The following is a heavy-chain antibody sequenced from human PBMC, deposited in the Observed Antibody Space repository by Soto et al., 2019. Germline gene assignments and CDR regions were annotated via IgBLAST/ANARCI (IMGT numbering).Heavy chain of an antibody. D-gene: IGHD6-13*01. Sequence: EVQLLESGGGLVQPGGSLRLSCAASGFTFSSYAMSWVRQAPGKGLEWVSAISGSGGSTYYADSVKGRFTISRDNSKNPLYLQMNSLRAEDTAVYYCAKDPSNSWFRGGWFDPWGQGTLVTVSS. CDR2: ISGSGGST. V-gene: IGHV3-23*01. CDR1: GFTFSSYA. J-gene: IGHJ5*02. CDR3: AKDPSNSWFRGGWFDP.